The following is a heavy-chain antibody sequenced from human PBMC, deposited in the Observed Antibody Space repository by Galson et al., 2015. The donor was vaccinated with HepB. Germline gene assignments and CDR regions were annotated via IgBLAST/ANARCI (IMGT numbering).Heavy chain of an antibody. CDR1: GFTFSNSW. Sequence: SLRLSCAASGFTFSNSWMTWVRQAPGGGLEWVANIRPDGREKYYVDSVKGRFTISRDNAKNSLYLQMNSLGAEDTAVYYCVAGDTFDIWGQGTMVTVSS. V-gene: IGHV3-7*01. CDR2: IRPDGREK. CDR3: VAGDTFDI. J-gene: IGHJ3*02. D-gene: IGHD6-13*01.